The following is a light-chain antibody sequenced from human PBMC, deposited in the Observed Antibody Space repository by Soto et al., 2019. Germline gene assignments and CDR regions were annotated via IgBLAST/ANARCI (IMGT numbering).Light chain of an antibody. CDR2: DVS. CDR1: SSEVGGYEF. Sequence: QSALTQPASVSGSPGQSITISCTGTSSEVGGYEFVSRYQQHPDNAPKLIIYDVSDRPSGESSRFSGSKSANTASLTISGLQAEDEADYYCSSYTSSGTYVFGTGTKVTVL. V-gene: IGLV2-14*01. CDR3: SSYTSSGTYV. J-gene: IGLJ1*01.